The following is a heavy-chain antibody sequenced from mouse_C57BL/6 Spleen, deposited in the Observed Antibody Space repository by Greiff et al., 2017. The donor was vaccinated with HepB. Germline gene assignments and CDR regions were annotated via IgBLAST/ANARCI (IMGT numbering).Heavy chain of an antibody. V-gene: IGHV3-1*01. D-gene: IGHD2-14*01. J-gene: IGHJ4*01. CDR2: ISYSGST. Sequence: EVHLVESGPGMVKPSQSLSLTCTVTGYSITSGYDWHWIRHFPGNKLEWMGYISYSGSTNYNPSLKSRISITHDTSKNHFFLKLNSVTTEDTATYYCARAGGNYAMDYWGQGTSVTVSS. CDR1: GYSITSGYD. CDR3: ARAGGNYAMDY.